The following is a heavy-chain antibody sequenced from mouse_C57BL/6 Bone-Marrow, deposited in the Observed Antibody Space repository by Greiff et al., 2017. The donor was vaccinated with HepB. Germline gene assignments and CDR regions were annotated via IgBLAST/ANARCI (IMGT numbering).Heavy chain of an antibody. Sequence: VQLQQSGAELARPGASVKLSCKASGYTFTSYGISWVKQRTGQGLEWIGEIYPRSGNTYYNEKFKGKATLTADKSASTAYMELRSLTSEDSAVYFCAREHDGSSYGNFDYWGQGTTLTVSS. D-gene: IGHD1-1*01. J-gene: IGHJ2*01. CDR3: AREHDGSSYGNFDY. CDR1: GYTFTSYG. V-gene: IGHV1-81*01. CDR2: IYPRSGNT.